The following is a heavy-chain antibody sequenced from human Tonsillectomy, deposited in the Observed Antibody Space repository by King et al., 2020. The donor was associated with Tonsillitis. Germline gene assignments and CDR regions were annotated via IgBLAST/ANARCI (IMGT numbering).Heavy chain of an antibody. D-gene: IGHD3-22*01. CDR3: ARHPGEWDYDRSGYYEGVAYCDY. Sequence: QLQESGPGLVKPSETLSLICTVSGGSISSSVYYWGWIRQPPGKGLEWIGSISYSGRTHYNPSLKSRVTMSVDTSKNQFSLRLSSVTAADAAIYYCARHPGEWDYDRSGYYEGVAYCDYWGQGTLVTVSS. J-gene: IGHJ4*02. V-gene: IGHV4-39*01. CDR2: ISYSGRT. CDR1: GGSISSSVYY.